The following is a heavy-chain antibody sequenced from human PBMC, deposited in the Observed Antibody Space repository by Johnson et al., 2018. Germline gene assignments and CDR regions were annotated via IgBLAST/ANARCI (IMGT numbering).Heavy chain of an antibody. V-gene: IGHV3-66*02. J-gene: IGHJ6*02. CDR2: IYSGGST. CDR3: AKDSGSYNYYYGMDV. CDR1: GFTVSSNY. D-gene: IGHD1-26*01. Sequence: VQLVESGGGVVQPGGSLRLSCAASGFTVSSNYMSWVRQAPGKGLEWVSVIYSGGSTYYADSVKGRFTISRDNSKNTLYLQMNSLRAEDTAVYYCAKDSGSYNYYYGMDVWGQGTTVTVSS.